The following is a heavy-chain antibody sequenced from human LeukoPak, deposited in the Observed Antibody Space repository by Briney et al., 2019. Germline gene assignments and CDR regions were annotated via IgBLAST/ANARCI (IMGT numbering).Heavy chain of an antibody. J-gene: IGHJ4*02. Sequence: PSETLSLTCAVYGGSFSGYYWSWIRQPPGKGLEWIGEINHSGSTNYNPSLKSRVTISVDTSKNQFSLKLSSVTAADTAVYYCARGVNYYDSSGYYWAPKYYFDYWGQGTLVTVSS. CDR2: INHSGST. CDR1: GGSFSGYY. V-gene: IGHV4-34*01. CDR3: ARGVNYYDSSGYYWAPKYYFDY. D-gene: IGHD3-22*01.